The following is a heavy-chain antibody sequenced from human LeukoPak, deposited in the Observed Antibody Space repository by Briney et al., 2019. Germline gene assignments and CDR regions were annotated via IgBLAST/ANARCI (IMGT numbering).Heavy chain of an antibody. CDR2: IDPSDSYT. V-gene: IGHV5-10-1*01. J-gene: IGHJ4*02. CDR3: ARRGPSQSTSEYYFDY. D-gene: IGHD2-2*01. Sequence: GESLKISCKGSGYSFTSYWISWVRQMRGKGLEWMGRIDPSDSYTNYSPSFQGHVTISADKSISTAYLQWSSLKASDTAMYYCARRGPSQSTSEYYFDYWGQGTLVTVSS. CDR1: GYSFTSYW.